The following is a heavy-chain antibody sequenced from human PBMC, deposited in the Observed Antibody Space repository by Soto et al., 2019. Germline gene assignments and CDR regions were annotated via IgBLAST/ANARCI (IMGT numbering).Heavy chain of an antibody. CDR2: TYYRSKWFH. CDR1: GDSVSSDITS. V-gene: IGHV6-1*01. D-gene: IGHD3-10*01. CDR3: ARGNALDV. Sequence: PSQTRSLTCAISGDSVSSDITSWNWIRQSPSRGLEWLGRTYYRSKWFHGYAASVKSRITINPDTSKNQFSLELNSMTPEDTAVYYCARGNALDVWGQGTVVTVSS. J-gene: IGHJ3*01.